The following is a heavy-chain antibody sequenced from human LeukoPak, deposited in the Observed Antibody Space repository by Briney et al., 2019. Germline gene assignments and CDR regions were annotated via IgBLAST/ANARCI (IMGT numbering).Heavy chain of an antibody. D-gene: IGHD1-1*01. CDR2: IYYSGNT. V-gene: IGHV4-59*12. CDR3: ATLTNFVSDV. Sequence: SETLSLTRTVSGASITTYYWNWIRQPPGKGLEWIGYIYYSGNTNYNPSLNSRVTMSVDTSKNQLSLNVTSVTAADTAVYYCATLTNFVSDVWGPGTLVTVSS. J-gene: IGHJ3*01. CDR1: GASITTYY.